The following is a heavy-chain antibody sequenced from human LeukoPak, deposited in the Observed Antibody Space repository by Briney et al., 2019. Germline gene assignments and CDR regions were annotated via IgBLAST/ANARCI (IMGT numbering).Heavy chain of an antibody. CDR2: IYYSGST. CDR1: GGSISSSSYY. D-gene: IGHD4-23*01. V-gene: IGHV4-39*01. J-gene: IGHJ4*02. Sequence: SETLSLTCTVSGGSISSSSYYWGWIRPPPGKGLEWIGSIYYSGSTYYNPSLKSRVTISVDTSKNQFSLKLSSVTAADTAVYYCARTPSMVVTSEVYWGQGTLVTVSS. CDR3: ARTPSMVVTSEVY.